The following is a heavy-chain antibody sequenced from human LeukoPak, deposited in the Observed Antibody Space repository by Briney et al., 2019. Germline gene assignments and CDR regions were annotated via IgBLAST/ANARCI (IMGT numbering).Heavy chain of an antibody. J-gene: IGHJ4*02. Sequence: GGSLRLSCAASGFTFSSYEMNWVRQAPGKGLEWVSYISSSGSTIYYADSVKGRFTISRDNSKNTLYLQMNSLRAEDTAVYYCAKGCSTSCYRADYWGQGTLVTVSS. V-gene: IGHV3-48*03. CDR2: ISSSGSTI. CDR1: GFTFSSYE. CDR3: AKGCSTSCYRADY. D-gene: IGHD2-2*01.